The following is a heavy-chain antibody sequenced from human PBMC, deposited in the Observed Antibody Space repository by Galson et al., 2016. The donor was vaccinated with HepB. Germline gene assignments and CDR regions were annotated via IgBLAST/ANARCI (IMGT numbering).Heavy chain of an antibody. CDR2: VSESGGRT. CDR1: GFTFSSYA. CDR3: ATSPFFDF. V-gene: IGHV3-23*01. Sequence: SLRLSCAASGFTFSSYAMTWVRQAPGTGLEWVSTVSESGGRTYYAASVNGRFTISRDNSKNTLFLQTNSLRAADTAVYYCATSPFFDFWGQGTLLTVSS. J-gene: IGHJ4*02.